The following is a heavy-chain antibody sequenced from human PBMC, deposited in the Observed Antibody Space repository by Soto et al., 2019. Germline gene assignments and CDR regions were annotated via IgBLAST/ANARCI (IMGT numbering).Heavy chain of an antibody. J-gene: IGHJ6*02. Sequence: QVQLQESGPGLVRPSQTLTLTCNVSGGSTSSDHYHWTWIRQPPGKGLEWIGYIHYSGSVHYNPSLQSRVTMSVDTSKNLFSLKLSSVTAADTAVYFCVREDDGGDRDYYGLDVWGQGTTVTVSS. V-gene: IGHV4-30-4*01. CDR2: IHYSGSV. CDR3: VREDDGGDRDYYGLDV. D-gene: IGHD2-21*02. CDR1: GGSTSSDHYH.